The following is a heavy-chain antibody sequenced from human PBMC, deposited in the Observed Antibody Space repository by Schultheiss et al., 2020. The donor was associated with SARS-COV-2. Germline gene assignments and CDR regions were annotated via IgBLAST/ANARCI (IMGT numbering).Heavy chain of an antibody. J-gene: IGHJ6*02. CDR1: GFTFSSYS. CDR2: ISSSSSYI. CDR3: ARVRGYNWNDGYYYYGMDV. V-gene: IGHV3-21*01. Sequence: GGSLRLSCAASGFTFSSYSMNWVRQAPGKGLEWVSSISSSSSYIYYADSVKGRFTISRDNSKNTLYLQMNSLRAEDTAVYYCARVRGYNWNDGYYYYGMDVWGQGTTVTVSS. D-gene: IGHD1-20*01.